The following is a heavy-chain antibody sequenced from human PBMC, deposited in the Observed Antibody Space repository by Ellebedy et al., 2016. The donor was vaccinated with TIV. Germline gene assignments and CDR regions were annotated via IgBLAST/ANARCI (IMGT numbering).Heavy chain of an antibody. CDR1: GFTFTSYG. D-gene: IGHD3-10*01. CDR2: ISAFNGNR. Sequence: ASVKVSCKASGFTFTSYGISWVRQAPGQGLEWMGWISAFNGNRDYSQKFQDRVTLTTETSTTTAYMELTNLTSDDTAIYYCAKGYGPGNWFDPWGQGTLVTVSS. CDR3: AKGYGPGNWFDP. J-gene: IGHJ5*02. V-gene: IGHV1-18*04.